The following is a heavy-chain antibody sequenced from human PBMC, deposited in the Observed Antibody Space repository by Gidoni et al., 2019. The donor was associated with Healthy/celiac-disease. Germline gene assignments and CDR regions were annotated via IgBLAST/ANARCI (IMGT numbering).Heavy chain of an antibody. CDR3: TRGKPAPGIAVAAVDY. Sequence: EAQLVESGGGLVQPGRSLRLSCTASGFTFGAYAVSWVRQAPGKGLEWVGFIRSKAYGGTTEYAASVKGRFTISRDDSKSIAYLQMNSLKTEDTAVYYCTRGKPAPGIAVAAVDYWGQGTLVTVSS. V-gene: IGHV3-49*04. CDR2: IRSKAYGGTT. J-gene: IGHJ4*02. CDR1: GFTFGAYA. D-gene: IGHD6-19*01.